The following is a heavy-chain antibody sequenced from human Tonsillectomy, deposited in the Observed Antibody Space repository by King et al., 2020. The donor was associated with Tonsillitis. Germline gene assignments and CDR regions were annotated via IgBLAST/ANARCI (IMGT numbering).Heavy chain of an antibody. V-gene: IGHV3-23*04. CDR3: AKKSWIQLWFTYIDY. J-gene: IGHJ4*02. Sequence: VQLVESGGGLVQPGGSLRLSCAASGFTFSSYAMSWVRQVPGKGLEWVSAISSSGGSTYYADSVKGRFTISGDNSKNTLYLQMNSLRAEDTAVYYCAKKSWIQLWFTYIDYWGQGTLVTVSS. CDR2: ISSSGGST. CDR1: GFTFSSYA. D-gene: IGHD5-18*01.